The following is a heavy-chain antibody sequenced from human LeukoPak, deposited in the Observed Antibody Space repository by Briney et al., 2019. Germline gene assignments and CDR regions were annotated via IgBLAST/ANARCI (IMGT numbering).Heavy chain of an antibody. CDR3: ARGREYYYMDV. J-gene: IGHJ6*03. Sequence: SETLSLTCDVPGDSISSDYFWAWIGQPPGKGLEYIGSIFHGGRTFYNPALQSRLTISEDTSKNRFSLKLSSVTTSDTAVYYCARGREYYYMDVWGKGTTVSVSS. V-gene: IGHV4-38-2*01. CDR1: GDSISSDYF. CDR2: IFHGGRT. D-gene: IGHD1-26*01.